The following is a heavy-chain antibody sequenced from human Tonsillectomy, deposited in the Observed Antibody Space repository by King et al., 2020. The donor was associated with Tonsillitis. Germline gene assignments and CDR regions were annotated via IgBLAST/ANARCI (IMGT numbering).Heavy chain of an antibody. D-gene: IGHD6-25*01. CDR1: GYSISDTYY. Sequence: QLQESGPGLVKPSETLSLTCAVSGYSISDTYYWGWIRQSPGKGLEWIGSIHHTGSTYYNPSLMSRVIISVDTSKNQFSLKLTSVTAADTAVYYCAREVRRGSVSYYGMDVWGQGTTVTVSS. V-gene: IGHV4-38-2*02. CDR3: AREVRRGSVSYYGMDV. J-gene: IGHJ6*02. CDR2: IHHTGST.